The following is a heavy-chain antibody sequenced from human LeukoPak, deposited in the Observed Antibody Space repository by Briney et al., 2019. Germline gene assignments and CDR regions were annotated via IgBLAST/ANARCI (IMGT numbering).Heavy chain of an antibody. V-gene: IGHV3-30*18. CDR2: ISNDGRNK. CDR1: GFTFRNYG. CDR3: AKVGYVEDTAKVGHYFDY. J-gene: IGHJ4*02. D-gene: IGHD5-18*01. Sequence: GTSLRLSCATSGFTFRNYGVHWVRQAPGKGLEWAAVISNDGRNKYYADSVKGRFTISRDNSKNTLYLQMNSLRPEDTAVYYCAKVGYVEDTAKVGHYFDYWGQGTLVTVSS.